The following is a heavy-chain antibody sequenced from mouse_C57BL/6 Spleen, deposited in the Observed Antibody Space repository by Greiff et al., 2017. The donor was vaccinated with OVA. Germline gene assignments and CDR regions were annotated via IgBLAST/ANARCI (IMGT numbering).Heavy chain of an antibody. CDR3: AREEETVVRYFDV. CDR1: GFTFSSYA. D-gene: IGHD1-1*01. V-gene: IGHV5-4*01. J-gene: IGHJ1*03. Sequence: EVKLVESGGGLVKPGGSLKLSCAASGFTFSSYAMSWVRQTPEKRLEWVATISDGGSYTYYPDNVKGRFTIARDNATTNLYLQLSNLKSEDAAIYDCAREEETVVRYFDVWGTGTTVTVSS. CDR2: ISDGGSYT.